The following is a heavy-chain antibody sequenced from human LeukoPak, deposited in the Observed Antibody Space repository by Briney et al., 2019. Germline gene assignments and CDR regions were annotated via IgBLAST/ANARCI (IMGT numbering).Heavy chain of an antibody. Sequence: SETLSLTRAVYGGSFSGYYWSWICQPPGKGLEWIGEINHSGSTNYNPSLKSRVTISVDTSKNQFSLKLSSVTAADTAVYYCARAPEFTADYGDYTLGWFDPWGQGTLVTVSS. J-gene: IGHJ5*02. D-gene: IGHD4-17*01. CDR3: ARAPEFTADYGDYTLGWFDP. CDR2: INHSGST. CDR1: GGSFSGYY. V-gene: IGHV4-34*01.